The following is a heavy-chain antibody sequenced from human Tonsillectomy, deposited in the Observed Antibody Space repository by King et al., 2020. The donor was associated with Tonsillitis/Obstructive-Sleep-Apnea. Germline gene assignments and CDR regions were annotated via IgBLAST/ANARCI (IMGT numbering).Heavy chain of an antibody. Sequence: QLQESGPGLVKPSQTLSLTCTVSGGSISSGGYYGSWIRQHPGKGLEWIGYIYYSGSTYYNPSLKSRVTISVDTSKNQFSLKLSSVTAADTAVYYCARVSCSGGSCLDYWGQGTLVTVSS. V-gene: IGHV4-31*03. CDR1: GGSISSGGYY. D-gene: IGHD2-15*01. CDR2: IYYSGST. CDR3: ARVSCSGGSCLDY. J-gene: IGHJ4*02.